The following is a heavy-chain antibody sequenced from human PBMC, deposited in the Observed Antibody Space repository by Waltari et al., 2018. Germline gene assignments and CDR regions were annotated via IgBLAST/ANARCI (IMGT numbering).Heavy chain of an antibody. CDR2: IKEDGGRK. CDR3: VRNRGWQQFDF. CDR1: GFTLRHYW. J-gene: IGHJ4*02. V-gene: IGHV3-7*01. D-gene: IGHD2-15*01. Sequence: EVQLVESGGGLVQPGGSLRLSCAASGFTLRHYWMGWVRQAPGKGLEWVAGIKEDGGRKDYVDSVKGRFTISRDNAKSTLYLQMNSLRAEDTAVFYCVRNRGWQQFDFWGQGTRVTVSS.